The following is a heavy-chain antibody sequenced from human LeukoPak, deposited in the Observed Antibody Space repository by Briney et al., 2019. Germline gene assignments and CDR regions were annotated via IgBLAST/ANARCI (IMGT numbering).Heavy chain of an antibody. Sequence: GGSLRLSCAASGFTFSSYGMHWVRQAPGKGLEWVAVISYDGSNKYYADSVKGRFTISRDNSKNTLYLQMNSLRAEDTAVYYCAKDPHLYSSGWDYYFDYWGQGTLVTVYS. CDR3: AKDPHLYSSGWDYYFDY. CDR2: ISYDGSNK. D-gene: IGHD6-19*01. J-gene: IGHJ4*02. CDR1: GFTFSSYG. V-gene: IGHV3-30*18.